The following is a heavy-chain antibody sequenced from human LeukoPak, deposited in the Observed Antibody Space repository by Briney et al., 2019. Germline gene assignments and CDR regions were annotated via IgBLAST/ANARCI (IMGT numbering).Heavy chain of an antibody. CDR3: ASTVTPDGMDV. CDR1: GGSISSGGYS. Sequence: PSQTLSLTCAASGGSISSGGYSWSWIRQPPGTGLEWIGYIYHSGSTYYNPSLKSRVTISVDRSKNQFSLKLSSVTAADTAVYYCASTVTPDGMDVWGKGTTVTVSS. V-gene: IGHV4-30-2*01. D-gene: IGHD4-17*01. J-gene: IGHJ6*04. CDR2: IYHSGST.